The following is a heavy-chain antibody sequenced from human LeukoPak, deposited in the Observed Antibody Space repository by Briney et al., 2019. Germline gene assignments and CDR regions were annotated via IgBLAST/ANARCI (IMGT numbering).Heavy chain of an antibody. CDR1: GGSFSGYY. D-gene: IGHD1-1*01. J-gene: IGHJ6*03. CDR3: ARGGGPTTYYYYYYMGV. CDR2: INHSGST. Sequence: SETLSLTCAVYGGSFSGYYWSWIRQPPGKGLEWIGEINHSGSTNYNPSLKSRVTISVDTSKNQFSLKLSSVTAADTAVYYCARGGGPTTYYYYYYMGVWGKGTTVTVSS. V-gene: IGHV4-34*01.